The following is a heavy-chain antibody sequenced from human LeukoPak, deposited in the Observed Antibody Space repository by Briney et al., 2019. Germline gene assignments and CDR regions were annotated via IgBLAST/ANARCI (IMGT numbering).Heavy chain of an antibody. V-gene: IGHV3-30*03. CDR3: ARAPVFCGADCFST. Sequence: GGSLRLSCAASGFTFSSYGMHWVRQAPGKGLEWVAVISYDGSNNYYADSVKGRFTISRDNSKNTLYLQMNSLRAEDTAVYYCARAPVFCGADCFSTWGQGTLATVSS. D-gene: IGHD2-21*02. CDR2: ISYDGSNN. J-gene: IGHJ5*02. CDR1: GFTFSSYG.